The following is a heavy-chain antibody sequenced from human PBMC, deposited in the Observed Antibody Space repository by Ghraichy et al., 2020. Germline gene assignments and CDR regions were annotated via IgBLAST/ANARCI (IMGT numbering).Heavy chain of an antibody. J-gene: IGHJ4*02. Sequence: LSLTCAASGFTFSSYAMSWVRQAPGKGLEWVSAISGSGGSTYYADSVKGRFTISRDNSKNTLYLQMNSLRAEDTAVYYCAKDRTPVGWWGRIAARPQFDYWGQGTLVTVSS. CDR1: GFTFSSYA. D-gene: IGHD6-6*01. V-gene: IGHV3-23*01. CDR3: AKDRTPVGWWGRIAARPQFDY. CDR2: ISGSGGST.